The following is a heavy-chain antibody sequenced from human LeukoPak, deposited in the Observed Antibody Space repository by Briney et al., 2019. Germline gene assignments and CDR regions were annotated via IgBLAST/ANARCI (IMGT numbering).Heavy chain of an antibody. Sequence: GESLQSSSQGSGCCFTSYCIAWVRQMPGKNLEWMGIIYPGDSDTKYSPSFQGQVTISVDKSISTAYLQWSSLKASDTAMYCCASQDLIIIPASMGRAFDVWGRGTIVTVSS. D-gene: IGHD2-2*01. CDR3: ASQDLIIIPASMGRAFDV. CDR2: IYPGDSDT. V-gene: IGHV5-51*01. J-gene: IGHJ3*01. CDR1: GCCFTSYC.